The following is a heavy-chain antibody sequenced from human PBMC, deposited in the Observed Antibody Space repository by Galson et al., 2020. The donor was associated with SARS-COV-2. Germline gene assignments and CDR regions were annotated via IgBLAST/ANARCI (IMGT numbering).Heavy chain of an antibody. V-gene: IGHV3-23*01. CDR1: GFNFRKYA. Sequence: GESLKISCAASGFNFRKYAMTWVRPAPGKGLEWVSTIRGSSGGPYYADSVKGRFPISRDNSKKTLYLQMNRLRAADTAVYYCAKEYDTSGYFWGGFTYWGQGALVTVSS. D-gene: IGHD3-22*01. CDR2: IRGSSGGP. CDR3: AKEYDTSGYFWGGFTY. J-gene: IGHJ4*02.